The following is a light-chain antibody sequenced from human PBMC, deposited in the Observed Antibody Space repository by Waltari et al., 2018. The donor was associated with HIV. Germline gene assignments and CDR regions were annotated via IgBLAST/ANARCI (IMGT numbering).Light chain of an antibody. J-gene: IGLJ2*01. CDR3: DSFTSNYTLI. CDR2: EVF. V-gene: IGLV2-14*01. Sequence: QSTLTQPASVSGSPGQSITISCTGSTSDFGLYNFISWYQQHPGGVPKVIIYEVFSRPSGISSGVSGSRSANTASLTISWLQPEDEADYYCDSFTSNYTLIFGGGTKVTVL. CDR1: TSDFGLYNF.